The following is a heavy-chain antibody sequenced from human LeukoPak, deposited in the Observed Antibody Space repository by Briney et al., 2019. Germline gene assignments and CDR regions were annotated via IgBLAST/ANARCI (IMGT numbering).Heavy chain of an antibody. Sequence: PGGSLRLSCAASGFTFSSYAMSWVRQAPGKGLEWVSAISGSGGSTYYADSVKGRFTISRDNSKNTLYLQMNSLRAEDTAVYYCAKLSLGTRGWYSFFDYWGQGTLVTVSS. D-gene: IGHD6-19*01. J-gene: IGHJ4*02. CDR2: ISGSGGST. CDR1: GFTFSSYA. CDR3: AKLSLGTRGWYSFFDY. V-gene: IGHV3-23*01.